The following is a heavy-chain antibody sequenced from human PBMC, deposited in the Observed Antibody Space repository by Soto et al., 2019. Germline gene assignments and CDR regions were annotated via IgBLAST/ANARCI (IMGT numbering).Heavy chain of an antibody. CDR2: IIPILGIA. Sequence: QVQLVQSGAEVKKPGSSVKVSCKASGVTFSSYTISWVRQAPGQGLEWMGRIIPILGIANYAQKFQGRVTITADKSTSTAYMELSSLRCEDTAVYYCANSCGGCTAFDIWGQGTMVTVSS. D-gene: IGHD2-21*01. V-gene: IGHV1-69*02. CDR1: GVTFSSYT. CDR3: ANSCGGCTAFDI. J-gene: IGHJ3*02.